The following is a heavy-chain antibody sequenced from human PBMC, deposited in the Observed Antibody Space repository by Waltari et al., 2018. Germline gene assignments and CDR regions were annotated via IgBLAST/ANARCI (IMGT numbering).Heavy chain of an antibody. J-gene: IGHJ6*03. D-gene: IGHD6-6*01. CDR2: IYYSGST. Sequence: QVQLQESGPGLVKPSETLSLTCTVSGGSISSYYWSWIRQPPGKGLEWIGYIYYSGSTNYNPSLKSRVTISVDTSKNQFSLKLSSVTAADTAVYYCSSSTYYYYYMDVWGKGTTVTVSS. CDR3: SSSTYYYYYMDV. CDR1: GGSISSYY. V-gene: IGHV4-59*01.